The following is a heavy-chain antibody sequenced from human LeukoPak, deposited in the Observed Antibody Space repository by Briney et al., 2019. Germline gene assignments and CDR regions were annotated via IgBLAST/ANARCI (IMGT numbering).Heavy chain of an antibody. V-gene: IGHV1-69*01. Sequence: ASVKVSCKASGGTFSSYAISWLRQAPGQGLEWMGGIIPIFGTANYAQKFQGRVTITADESTSTAYMELSSLRSEDTAVYYCARNSWYENYYYYMDVWGKGTTVTVSS. D-gene: IGHD6-13*01. CDR2: IIPIFGTA. CDR1: GGTFSSYA. CDR3: ARNSWYENYYYYMDV. J-gene: IGHJ6*03.